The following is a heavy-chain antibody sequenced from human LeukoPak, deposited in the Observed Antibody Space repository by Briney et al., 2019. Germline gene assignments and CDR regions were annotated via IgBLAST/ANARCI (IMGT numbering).Heavy chain of an antibody. D-gene: IGHD2-15*01. V-gene: IGHV3-20*04. J-gene: IGHJ4*02. CDR2: INWNGGST. Sequence: GGSLRLSCAASGFTFDDYGMSWVRHAPGKGLEWVSGINWNGGSTDYADSVKGRFTISRDNAKNSLYLQMNSLRAEDTALYYCAKGSISGVVLVPATCAPNDYWGQGTLVTVSS. CDR3: AKGSISGVVLVPATCAPNDY. CDR1: GFTFDDYG.